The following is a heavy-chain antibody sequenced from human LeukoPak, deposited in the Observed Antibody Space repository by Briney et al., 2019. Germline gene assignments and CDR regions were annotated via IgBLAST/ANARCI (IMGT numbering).Heavy chain of an antibody. D-gene: IGHD4-11*01. CDR2: INHSGDT. V-gene: IGHV4-34*01. J-gene: IGHJ4*02. CDR1: GGAFSGYY. Sequence: KPSETLSLTCAVYGGAFSGYYWSWIRQPPGKGLEWIGEINHSGDTKYNPSLKSRVSMSVDVSKDQFSLKLTSLTAADTAVYYCARGSRNYSNYEGADYWGQGTLVTVSS. CDR3: ARGSRNYSNYEGADY.